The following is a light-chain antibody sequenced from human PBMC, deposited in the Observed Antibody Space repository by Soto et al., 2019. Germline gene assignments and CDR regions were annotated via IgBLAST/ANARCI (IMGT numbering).Light chain of an antibody. CDR3: QQYGSSPQVT. CDR2: GTS. CDR1: QTVSITY. J-gene: IGKJ3*01. V-gene: IGKV3-20*01. Sequence: EMVLTQSPGTLSLSPGERATLSCRASQTVSITYLAWYQQKPGQAPRLLVYGTSSRATGIPDRFSGSGSGKDFTLSISRLEPEDSAVYYCQQYGSSPQVTFGPGTKLNIK.